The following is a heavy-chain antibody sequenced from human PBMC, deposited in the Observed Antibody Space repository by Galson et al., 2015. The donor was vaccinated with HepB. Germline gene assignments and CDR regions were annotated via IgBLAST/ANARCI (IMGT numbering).Heavy chain of an antibody. CDR1: GYSFRNYW. CDR3: ARLGHEGYHHDGMDV. J-gene: IGHJ4*02. D-gene: IGHD5-12*01. Sequence: QSGAEVKKPGESLKISCKASGYSFRNYWIGWVRQMPGKGLECMGIIYPGDSETRYSPSFQGQVTLSADKSTNTAYLQWSSLKASDTAMYYCARLGHEGYHHDGMDVWGPGTLFTVSS. CDR2: IYPGDSET. V-gene: IGHV5-51*01.